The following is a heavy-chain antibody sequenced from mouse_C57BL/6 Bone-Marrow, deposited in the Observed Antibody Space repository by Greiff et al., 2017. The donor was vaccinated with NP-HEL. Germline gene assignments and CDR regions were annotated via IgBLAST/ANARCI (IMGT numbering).Heavy chain of an antibody. Sequence: EVKLMESGGGLVKPGGSLKLSCAASGFTFSSYAMSWVRQTPEKRLEWVATISDGGSYTYYPDNVKGRFTISRDNAKNNLYLQMSHLKSEDTAMYYCARDPRYFDVWGTGTTVTVSS. CDR2: ISDGGSYT. V-gene: IGHV5-4*01. CDR1: GFTFSSYA. J-gene: IGHJ1*03. CDR3: ARDPRYFDV.